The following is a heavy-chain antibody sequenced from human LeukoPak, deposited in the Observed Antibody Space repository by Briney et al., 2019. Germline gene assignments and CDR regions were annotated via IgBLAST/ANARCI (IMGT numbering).Heavy chain of an antibody. CDR3: ARDLAAAGTYPFDY. CDR1: GFTFDDYA. J-gene: IGHJ4*02. D-gene: IGHD6-13*01. Sequence: PGRSLRLSCAASGFTFDDYAMHWVRQAPGKGLEWVSGISWNSGSIGYADSVKGRFTISRDNSKNTLYLQMNSLRAEDTAVYYCARDLAAAGTYPFDYWGQGTLVTVSS. CDR2: ISWNSGSI. V-gene: IGHV3-9*01.